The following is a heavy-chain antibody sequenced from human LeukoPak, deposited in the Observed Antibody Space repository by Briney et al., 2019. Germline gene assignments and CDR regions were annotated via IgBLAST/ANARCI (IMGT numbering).Heavy chain of an antibody. D-gene: IGHD5-24*01. J-gene: IGHJ4*02. CDR2: IDSSSSSI. CDR3: ARALGWLPENY. V-gene: IGHV3-11*04. Sequence: PGGSLRLSCAASGLTFSDYYMSWIRQAPGQGLDWVSYIDSSSSSINYADSVKGRFTISRDNAKNSLYLQMNSLRAEDTAVYYCARALGWLPENYWGQGTLVTVSS. CDR1: GLTFSDYY.